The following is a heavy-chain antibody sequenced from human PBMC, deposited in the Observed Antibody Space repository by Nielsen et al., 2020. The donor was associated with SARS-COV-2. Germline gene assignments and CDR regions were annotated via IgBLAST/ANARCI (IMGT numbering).Heavy chain of an antibody. CDR3: ARFGRIVEVGGGATFQDVFDV. Sequence: GESLKISCAASGFTFTSYAMAWVRQAPAKGLEWVSGVRGSGDKTYYADSVKGRFTISRDNSRNTLHLQMNSLGVEDTAVYFCARFGRIVEVGGGATFQDVFDVWGQGTTVTVSS. D-gene: IGHD1-26*01. CDR1: GFTFTSYA. CDR2: VRGSGDKT. V-gene: IGHV3-23*01. J-gene: IGHJ3*01.